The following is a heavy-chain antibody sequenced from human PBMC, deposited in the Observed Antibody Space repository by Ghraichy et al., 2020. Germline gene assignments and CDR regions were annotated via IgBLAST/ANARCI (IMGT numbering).Heavy chain of an antibody. CDR3: VRDYFYSMDV. CDR1: GFTFSTSW. CDR2: INSDGSST. V-gene: IGHV3-74*01. D-gene: IGHD3-10*01. J-gene: IGHJ6*02. Sequence: GGSLRLSCAASGFTFSTSWIHWVRQAPGQGLVWVSHINSDGSSTNYADSVKGRFTISRDNAKNTVYLQMNSLRAEDTAVYYCVRDYFYSMDVWGQGTTVIVSS.